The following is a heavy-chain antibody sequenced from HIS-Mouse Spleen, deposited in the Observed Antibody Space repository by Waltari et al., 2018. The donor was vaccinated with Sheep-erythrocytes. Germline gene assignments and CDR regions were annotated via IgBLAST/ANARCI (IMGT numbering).Heavy chain of an antibody. CDR3: AKDISRNIVVVPAAVGDY. Sequence: VELGESWGGLVTAGRSLEPPCAASGFSFDDYSIQWGPQAPGEGLEGVSGISWNSGSIGYADSVKGRFTISRNNAKNSLYLQMNSLRAEDTALYYCAKDISRNIVVVPAAVGDYWGQGTLVTVSS. CDR2: ISWNSGSI. D-gene: IGHD2-2*01. V-gene: IGHV3-9*01. J-gene: IGHJ4*02. CDR1: GFSFDDYS.